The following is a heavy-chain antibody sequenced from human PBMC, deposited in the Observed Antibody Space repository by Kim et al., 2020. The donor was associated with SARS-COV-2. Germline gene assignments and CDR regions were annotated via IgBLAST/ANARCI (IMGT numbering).Heavy chain of an antibody. Sequence: SETLSLTCTVSGGSISSGGYYWSWIRQHLGKGLEWIGYIYYSGSTYYNPSLKSRITISVDTSKNQFSLKLSSVTAADTAVYYCARALVSWGVIIRHFDYWGQGTLVTVSS. V-gene: IGHV4-31*03. CDR2: IYYSGST. J-gene: IGHJ4*02. CDR1: GGSISSGGYY. CDR3: ARALVSWGVIIRHFDY. D-gene: IGHD3-10*01.